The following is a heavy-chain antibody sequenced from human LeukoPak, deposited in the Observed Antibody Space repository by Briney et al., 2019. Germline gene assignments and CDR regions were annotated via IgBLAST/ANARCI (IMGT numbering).Heavy chain of an antibody. CDR2: ISTTGSAI. Sequence: GGSLRLSCAASGFTFNTYSMNWVRQAPGKGLEWVSYISTTGSAIYYADSVRGRFTISRDNAKNSLYLQMSSLREEDTAVYYCARGDYSGSGSYYNGPNYYFDYWGQGTLVTVSS. CDR1: GFTFNTYS. D-gene: IGHD3-10*01. J-gene: IGHJ4*02. CDR3: ARGDYSGSGSYYNGPNYYFDY. V-gene: IGHV3-48*02.